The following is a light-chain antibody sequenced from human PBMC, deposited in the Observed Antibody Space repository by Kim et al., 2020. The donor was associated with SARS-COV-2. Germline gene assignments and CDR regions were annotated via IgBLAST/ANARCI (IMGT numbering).Light chain of an antibody. CDR1: TSHVGNNY. Sequence: GQKVPISCSGSTSHVGNNYVSWYQQLPGTAPKLLIYDNNKRPSGIPDRFSGSKSGTAATLGITGLQTGDEADYYCGTWDSSLSAVVFGGGTQLTVL. V-gene: IGLV1-51*01. CDR3: GTWDSSLSAVV. J-gene: IGLJ2*01. CDR2: DNN.